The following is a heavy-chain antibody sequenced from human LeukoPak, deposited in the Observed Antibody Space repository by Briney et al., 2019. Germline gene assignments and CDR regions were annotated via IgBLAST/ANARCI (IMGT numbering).Heavy chain of an antibody. CDR2: IYDSGNT. D-gene: IGHD6-13*01. CDR3: ARQYGPGYSSTWYFDY. J-gene: IGHJ4*02. V-gene: IGHV4-39*01. CDR1: GGSISSSAYS. Sequence: SETLSLTCTVSGGSISSSAYSWGWIRQPPGKGLDWIGNIYDSGNTYYNPSLNSRVPISVDTSKNQFSLKLTSVTAADTAVYYCARQYGPGYSSTWYFDYWGLGTLVTVSS.